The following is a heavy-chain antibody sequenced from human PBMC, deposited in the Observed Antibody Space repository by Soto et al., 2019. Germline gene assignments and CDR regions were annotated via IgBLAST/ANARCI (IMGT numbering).Heavy chain of an antibody. CDR3: ASVRGMDV. CDR1: GFTFSSYA. Sequence: EVQLLESEGGLVQPGGSLRLSCAASGFTFSSYAMSWVRQAPGKGLEWVSSISSSGGSTYHADTVKGRFTISRDNSKNTLYLQISSLRVDDTAVYYCASVRGMDVWGQGTTVTVSS. V-gene: IGHV3-23*01. J-gene: IGHJ6*02. CDR2: ISSSGGST.